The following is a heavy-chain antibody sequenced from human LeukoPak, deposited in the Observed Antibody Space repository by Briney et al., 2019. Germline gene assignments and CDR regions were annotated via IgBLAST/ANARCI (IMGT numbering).Heavy chain of an antibody. J-gene: IGHJ4*02. CDR2: ISSNGGST. V-gene: IGHV3-64*01. Sequence: PGGSLRLSCAASGFTFSSYAMHWVRQAPGKGLEYVSAISSNGGSTYYANSVKGRFTISRDNSKNTLYLQMGSLRAEDTAVYYCAKDENSITMIVVVTHWGQGTLVTVSS. CDR3: AKDENSITMIVVVTH. D-gene: IGHD3-22*01. CDR1: GFTFSSYA.